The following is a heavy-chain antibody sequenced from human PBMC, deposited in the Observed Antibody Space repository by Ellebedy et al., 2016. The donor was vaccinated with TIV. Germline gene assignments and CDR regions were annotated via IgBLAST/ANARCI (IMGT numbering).Heavy chain of an antibody. Sequence: ASVKVSXXASGYTFTSYDINWVRQATGQGLEWMGWMNPNSGNTGYAQKFQGRVTMTRNTSISTAYMELSSLRSEDTAVYYCARGGTLIAVAGTWRVYWGQGTLVTVSS. CDR3: ARGGTLIAVAGTWRVY. CDR2: MNPNSGNT. D-gene: IGHD6-19*01. V-gene: IGHV1-8*01. CDR1: GYTFTSYD. J-gene: IGHJ4*02.